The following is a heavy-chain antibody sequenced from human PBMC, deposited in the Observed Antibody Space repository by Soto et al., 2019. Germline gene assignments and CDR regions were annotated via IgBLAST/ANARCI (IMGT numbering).Heavy chain of an antibody. CDR3: ARDLMEGKNWFDP. D-gene: IGHD3-10*01. J-gene: IGHJ5*02. CDR2: IWYDGSNK. Sequence: PGGSLRLSCAASGFTFSSYGMHWVRQAPGKGLEWVAVIWYDGSNKYYADSVKGRFTISRDDSKNTLYLQMNSLRAEDTAVYYCARDLMEGKNWFDPGGQGTLVTGSS. V-gene: IGHV3-33*01. CDR1: GFTFSSYG.